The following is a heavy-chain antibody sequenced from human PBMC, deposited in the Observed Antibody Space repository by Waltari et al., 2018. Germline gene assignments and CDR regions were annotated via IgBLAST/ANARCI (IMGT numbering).Heavy chain of an antibody. Sequence: QEQLQQWGAGLLKPSETLSLTCAVYGGSFSGYYWSWIRQPPGKGLEWIGEINHSGSTNYNPSLKSRVTISVDTSKNQFSLKLSSVTAADTAVYYCARHEYYYDSSGYQRPPYFDYWGQGTLVTVSS. D-gene: IGHD3-22*01. CDR3: ARHEYYYDSSGYQRPPYFDY. V-gene: IGHV4-34*01. J-gene: IGHJ4*02. CDR2: INHSGST. CDR1: GGSFSGYY.